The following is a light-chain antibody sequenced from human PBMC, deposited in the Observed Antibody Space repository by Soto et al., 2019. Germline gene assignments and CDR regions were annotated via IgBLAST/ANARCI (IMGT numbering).Light chain of an antibody. V-gene: IGLV2-8*01. CDR3: SSYVGNNNLV. J-gene: IGLJ3*02. Sequence: QSALTQPPSASGSPGQSVTISCTGTSSDVGGYNYVSWYQHHPGKAPKLMIYEVSKRPSGVPDRFSGSKSVNTASPTSSGLHADDAADYYCSSYVGNNNLVFGGGTKLTVL. CDR1: SSDVGGYNY. CDR2: EVS.